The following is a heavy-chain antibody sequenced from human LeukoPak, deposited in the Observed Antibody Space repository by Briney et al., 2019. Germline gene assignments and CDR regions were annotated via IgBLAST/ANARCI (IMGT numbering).Heavy chain of an antibody. J-gene: IGHJ5*02. V-gene: IGHV3-21*01. D-gene: IGHD6-19*01. CDR2: ISSSSSYI. CDR3: ARDSTAGAVAANWFDP. CDR1: GFTFSSYA. Sequence: GGSLRLSCAASGFTFSSYAMSWVRQAPGKGLEWVSSISSSSSYIYYADSVKGRFTISRDNAKNSLYLQMNSLRAEDTAVYYCARDSTAGAVAANWFDPWGQGTLVTVSS.